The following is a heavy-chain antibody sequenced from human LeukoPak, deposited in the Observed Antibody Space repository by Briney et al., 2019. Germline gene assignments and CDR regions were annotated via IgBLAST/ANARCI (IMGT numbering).Heavy chain of an antibody. CDR2: IYYSGST. J-gene: IGHJ6*03. CDR3: ARVAKHFRGGLSFYYMDV. CDR1: GGSISSSSYS. D-gene: IGHD3-10*01. Sequence: PSETLSLTCTVSGGSISSSSYSWGWIRQPPGKGLEWIGSIYYSGSTYYNPSLKSRVTISLDTSKNQFSLKVISVTAADTAVYYCARVAKHFRGGLSFYYMDVWGKGTTVTISS. V-gene: IGHV4-39*07.